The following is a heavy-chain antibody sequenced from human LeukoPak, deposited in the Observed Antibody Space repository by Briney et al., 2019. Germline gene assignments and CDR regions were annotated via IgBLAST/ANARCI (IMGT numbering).Heavy chain of an antibody. D-gene: IGHD2-2*01. J-gene: IGHJ4*02. CDR1: GFTFGDYA. CDR3: TREYCSSTSCLDY. Sequence: GGSLRLSCTASGFTFGDYAMSWFRQAPGKGLEWVGFIRSKAYGGTTEYAASVKGRFTISRDDSKSIAYLQMNSLKTEDTAVYYCTREYCSSTSCLDYRGQGTLVTVSS. CDR2: IRSKAYGGTT. V-gene: IGHV3-49*03.